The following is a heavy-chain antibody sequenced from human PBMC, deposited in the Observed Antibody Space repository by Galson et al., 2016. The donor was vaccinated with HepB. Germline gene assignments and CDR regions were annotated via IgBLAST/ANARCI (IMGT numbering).Heavy chain of an antibody. J-gene: IGHJ1*01. CDR3: AHRDHGLLAAAGAQYFQH. CDR1: GFSLSTSGVA. D-gene: IGHD6-13*01. V-gene: IGHV2-5*02. Sequence: PALVKPTQTVTLTCTFSGFSLSTSGVAVGWIRQPPGKALEWLALIYWDDDKRYSPSLKNRLSITKDTSKNEVVLTMTNMDPVDTATYYCAHRDHGLLAAAGAQYFQHWGPGTLVIVSS. CDR2: IYWDDDK.